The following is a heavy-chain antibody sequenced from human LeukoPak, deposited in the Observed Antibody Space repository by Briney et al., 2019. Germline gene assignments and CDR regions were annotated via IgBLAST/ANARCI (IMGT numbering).Heavy chain of an antibody. D-gene: IGHD4-11*01. CDR1: GGTFSSYA. V-gene: IGHV1-69*05. J-gene: IGHJ4*02. CDR3: ARVPDYSDFFYFDY. CDR2: IIPIFGTA. Sequence: GASVKVSCKASGGTFSSYAISWVRQAPGQGLEWMGGIIPIFGTANYAQKFQGRVMITTDESTSTAYMDLSSLRSEDTAVYYCARVPDYSDFFYFDYWGQGTLVTVSS.